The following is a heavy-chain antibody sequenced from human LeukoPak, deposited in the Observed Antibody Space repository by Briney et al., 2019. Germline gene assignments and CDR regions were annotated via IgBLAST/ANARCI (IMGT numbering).Heavy chain of an antibody. CDR3: ARGPPTAQYFQH. Sequence: ASVKVSCEASGYTFTTYDINWVRQATGQGLQWMGWINPNSGNTGYAQKFQGRITITRNTSISTVYMELSSPRSEDTAVYYCARGPPTAQYFQHWGQGTLVTVSS. V-gene: IGHV1-8*03. CDR1: GYTFTTYD. CDR2: INPNSGNT. J-gene: IGHJ1*01. D-gene: IGHD1-1*01.